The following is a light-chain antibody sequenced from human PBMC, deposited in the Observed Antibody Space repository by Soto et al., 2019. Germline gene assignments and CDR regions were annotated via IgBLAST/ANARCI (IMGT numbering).Light chain of an antibody. CDR1: QSLVHSDGKTY. CDR3: MQSIELPLT. Sequence: DVVMTQTPLSLSVAPGQPASISCKSSQSLVHSDGKTYLYWYLQKAGQPPQLLVHEVFNRFSGVTDRFSGSGSRTEFTLRISRVEAEDVGVYYCMQSIELPLTFGGGTKVEIK. CDR2: EVF. J-gene: IGKJ4*01. V-gene: IGKV2D-29*01.